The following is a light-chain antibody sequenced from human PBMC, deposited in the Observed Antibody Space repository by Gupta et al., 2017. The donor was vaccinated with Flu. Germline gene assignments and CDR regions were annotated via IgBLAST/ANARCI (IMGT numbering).Light chain of an antibody. V-gene: IGLV1-40*01. Sequence: QSVLTQPPSVSAAPGQRVTISCTGSSSNIGAGYDVHWYQQLPGTAPKALIYGSSNRPSGVPDRFFASKSGTSASLAITGLQAEDEADYYCQSYDTSLSGWVFGGGTKVTAL. CDR3: QSYDTSLSGWV. CDR2: GSS. J-gene: IGLJ3*02. CDR1: SSNIGAGYD.